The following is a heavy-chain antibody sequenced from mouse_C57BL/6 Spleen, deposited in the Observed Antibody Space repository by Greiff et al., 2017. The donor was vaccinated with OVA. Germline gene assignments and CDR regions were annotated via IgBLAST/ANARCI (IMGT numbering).Heavy chain of an antibody. Sequence: VQLKESGPELVKPGASVKISCKASGYSFTDYNMNWVKQSNGKSLEWIGVINPNYGTTSYNQKFKGKATLTVDQSSSTAYMQLNSLTSEDSAVYYCARWGTGERGPWFAYWGQGTLVTVSA. CDR1: GYSFTDYN. V-gene: IGHV1-39*01. D-gene: IGHD4-1*01. CDR2: INPNYGTT. J-gene: IGHJ3*01. CDR3: ARWGTGERGPWFAY.